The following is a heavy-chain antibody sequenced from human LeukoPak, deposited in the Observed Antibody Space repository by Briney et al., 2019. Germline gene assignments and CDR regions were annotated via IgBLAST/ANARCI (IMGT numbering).Heavy chain of an antibody. CDR2: ISSNGGST. CDR1: GFTFSSYA. Sequence: GGSLRLSCSASGFTFSSYAMHWVRQAPGKGLEYVSAISSNGGSTYYADSVKGSITISRDNSKNTLYLQMSSLRAEDTAVYYCVKGQRSHGGYPAFDYWGQGTLVTVSS. D-gene: IGHD4-17*01. CDR3: VKGQRSHGGYPAFDY. J-gene: IGHJ4*02. V-gene: IGHV3-64D*06.